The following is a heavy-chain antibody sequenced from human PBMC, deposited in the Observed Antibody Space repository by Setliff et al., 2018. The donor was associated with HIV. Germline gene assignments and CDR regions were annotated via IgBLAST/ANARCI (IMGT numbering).Heavy chain of an antibody. CDR2: ISDRGSV. V-gene: IGHV4-34*04. J-gene: IGHJ1*01. CDR3: ARGRQNYDFLTAYYREVEYFEV. D-gene: IGHD3-9*01. CDR1: GGSFSGYY. Sequence: PSETLSLTCAVYGGSFSGYYWTWIRQSPGKGLEWIGEISDRGSVNNNPSLKSRATISIDASKNQFSLNLTSVTAADTGQYFCARGRQNYDFLTAYYREVEYFEVWGQGTRVTVSS.